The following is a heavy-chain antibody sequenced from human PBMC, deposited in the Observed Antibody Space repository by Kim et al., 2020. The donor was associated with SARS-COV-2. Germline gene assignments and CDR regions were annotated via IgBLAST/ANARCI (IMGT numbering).Heavy chain of an antibody. J-gene: IGHJ6*02. Sequence: ASVKVSCKASGYTFTSYGISWVRQAPGQGLEWMGWISAYNGNTNYAQKLQGRVTMTTDTSTSTAYMELRSLRSDDTAVYYCARDSPDIVQDLYYYYGMDVWGQGTTVTVSS. CDR2: ISAYNGNT. CDR3: ARDSPDIVQDLYYYYGMDV. V-gene: IGHV1-18*04. CDR1: GYTFTSYG. D-gene: IGHD5-12*01.